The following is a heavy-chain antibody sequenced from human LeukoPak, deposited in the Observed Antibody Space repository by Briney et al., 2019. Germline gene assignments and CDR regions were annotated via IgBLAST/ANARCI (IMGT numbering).Heavy chain of an antibody. J-gene: IGHJ3*02. CDR1: GCTFSNAW. D-gene: IGHD4-17*01. CDR3: TTVGGKYGDYEAFDI. CDR2: IKSKTDGGTT. V-gene: IGHV3-15*01. Sequence: GGSLRLSCAASGCTFSNAWMSWVRQAPGKGLEWVGRIKSKTDGGTTDYAAPVKGRFTISRDDSKNTLYLQMNSLKTEDTAVYYCTTVGGKYGDYEAFDIWGQGTMVTVSS.